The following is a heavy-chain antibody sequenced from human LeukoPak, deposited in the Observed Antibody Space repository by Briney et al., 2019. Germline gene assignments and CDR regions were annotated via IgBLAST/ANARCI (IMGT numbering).Heavy chain of an antibody. CDR3: ARLGTYSSSWYRNNWYFDL. J-gene: IGHJ2*01. CDR1: GGSISSSSYY. CDR2: IYYSGST. V-gene: IGHV4-39*01. Sequence: SETLSLTCSVSGGSISSSSYYWGWIRQPPGKGLEWIGSIYYSGSTYYNPSLKSRVTISVDTSKNQFSLKLSSVTAAGTAVYYCARLGTYSSSWYRNNWYFDLWGRGTLVTVSS. D-gene: IGHD6-13*01.